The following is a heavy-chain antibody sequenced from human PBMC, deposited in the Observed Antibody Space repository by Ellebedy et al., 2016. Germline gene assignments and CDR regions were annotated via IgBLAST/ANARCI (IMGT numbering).Heavy chain of an antibody. CDR3: ASLTIPGGSDS. V-gene: IGHV4-61*09. CDR2: IYSSGST. Sequence: SETLSLXCTVSGGSINSGAYYWTWIRQPAGKGLEWIGHIYSSGSTISNPSLKSRLTMSVDTSKNHFSLELSSVTAADTALYYCASLTIPGGSDSWGQGTLVTVSS. CDR1: GGSINSGAYY. D-gene: IGHD3-3*01. J-gene: IGHJ4*02.